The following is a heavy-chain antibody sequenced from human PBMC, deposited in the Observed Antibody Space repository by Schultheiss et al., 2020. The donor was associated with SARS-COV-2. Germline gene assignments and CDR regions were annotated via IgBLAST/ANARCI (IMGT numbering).Heavy chain of an antibody. CDR3: ARRVVVPAATIDI. V-gene: IGHV4-4*02. Sequence: SETLSLTCAVSGGSISSSNWWSWIRQPPGKGLEWIGEINHSGSTNYNPSLKSRVTISVDTSKNQFSLKLSSVTAADTAVYYCARRVVVPAATIDIWGQGTMVTVSS. CDR2: INHSGST. D-gene: IGHD2-2*01. CDR1: GGSISSSNW. J-gene: IGHJ3*02.